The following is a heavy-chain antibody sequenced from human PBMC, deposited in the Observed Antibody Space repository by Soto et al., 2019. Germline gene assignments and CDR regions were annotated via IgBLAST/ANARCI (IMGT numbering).Heavy chain of an antibody. CDR1: GFTFTSSA. V-gene: IGHV1-18*01. CDR3: ARSEVGAPRRVDY. J-gene: IGHJ4*02. D-gene: IGHD1-26*01. Sequence: ASVKVSCKASGFTFTSSAVQWVRQARGQRLEWMGWISAYNGNTNYAQKLQGRVTMTTDTSTSTAYMELRSLRSDDTAVYYCARSEVGAPRRVDYWGQGTLVTVSS. CDR2: ISAYNGNT.